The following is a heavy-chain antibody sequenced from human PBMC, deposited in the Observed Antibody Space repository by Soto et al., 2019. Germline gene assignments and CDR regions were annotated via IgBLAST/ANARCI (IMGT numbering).Heavy chain of an antibody. Sequence: KPSETLSLTCSVSGGSISYYYWSWIRQSPGKRLQWIGNINDGGSTNYNPSLKSRVTISVDTSKNQVSLKLSPASAADTAVYYCARGGGSSDVWGQGILVTVSS. J-gene: IGHJ4*02. V-gene: IGHV4-59*01. CDR3: ARGGGSSDV. CDR2: INDGGST. D-gene: IGHD6-19*01. CDR1: GGSISYYY.